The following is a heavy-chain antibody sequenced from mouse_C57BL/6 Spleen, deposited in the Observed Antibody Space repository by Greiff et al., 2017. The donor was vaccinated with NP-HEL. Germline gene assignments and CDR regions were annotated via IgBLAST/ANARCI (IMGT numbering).Heavy chain of an antibody. CDR2: IHPNSGST. CDR1: GYTFTSYW. J-gene: IGHJ2*01. V-gene: IGHV1-64*01. CDR3: ARARITTVVGNYFDY. D-gene: IGHD1-1*01. Sequence: QVQLQQPGAELVKPGASVKLSCKASGYTFTSYWMHWVKQRPGQGLEWIGMIHPNSGSTNYNEKFKSKDTLTVDKSSSTAYMQLSSLTSKDSAVYYCARARITTVVGNYFDYWGQGTTLTVSS.